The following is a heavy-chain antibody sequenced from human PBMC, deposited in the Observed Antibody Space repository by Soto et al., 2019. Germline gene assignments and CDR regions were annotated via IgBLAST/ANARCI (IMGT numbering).Heavy chain of an antibody. Sequence: QVQLVESGGGVVQPGRSLRLSCAASGFTFSSYGMHWVRQAPGKGLEWVAVISYDGSNKYYADSVKGRFTISRDNSKNTLYLQMNSLSAEDTAVYYCAKDGSQWLPIDYWGQGTLVTVSS. V-gene: IGHV3-30*18. CDR2: ISYDGSNK. D-gene: IGHD6-19*01. CDR1: GFTFSSYG. CDR3: AKDGSQWLPIDY. J-gene: IGHJ4*02.